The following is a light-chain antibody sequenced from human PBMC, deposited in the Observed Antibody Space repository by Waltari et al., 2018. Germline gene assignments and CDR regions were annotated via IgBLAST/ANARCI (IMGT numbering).Light chain of an antibody. Sequence: AIRMTQSPSSLSASTGDRVTITFRASQGFSSYLAWYKQKPGKAPKLLIYAASTLQSGVPSRFSGSGSGTDFTLTISCLQSEDFATYYCQQYYSYPWTFGQGTKVEIK. CDR2: AAS. CDR1: QGFSSY. V-gene: IGKV1-8*01. CDR3: QQYYSYPWT. J-gene: IGKJ1*01.